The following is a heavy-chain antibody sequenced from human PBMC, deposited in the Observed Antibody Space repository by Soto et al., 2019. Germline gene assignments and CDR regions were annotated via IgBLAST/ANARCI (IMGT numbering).Heavy chain of an antibody. CDR1: GFTFSSYW. J-gene: IGHJ4*02. Sequence: EVQLVESGGGLVQPGGSLRLSCAASGFTFSSYWMHWVGQAPGKGLVWVSRINSDGSRTSYADSAKGRFTISRDNAKNTLYLQMNSLRAEDTAVYYCARGDGDYYDGNGYLGRHWGQGTLVTVSS. CDR3: ARGDGDYYDGNGYLGRH. V-gene: IGHV3-74*01. CDR2: INSDGSRT. D-gene: IGHD3-22*01.